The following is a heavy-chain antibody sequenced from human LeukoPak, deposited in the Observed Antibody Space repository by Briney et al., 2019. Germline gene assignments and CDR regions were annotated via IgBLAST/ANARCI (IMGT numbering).Heavy chain of an antibody. J-gene: IGHJ4*02. Sequence: GGSLRLSCAASGFTFSSYGMHWVRQAPGKGLEWVAVISYDGSNKYYADSVKGRFTISRDNSKNTLYLQMNSLRAEDTAVYYCAKVLAAGPSGSYYFDYWGQGTLVTVSS. V-gene: IGHV3-30*18. CDR1: GFTFSSYG. CDR2: ISYDGSNK. CDR3: AKVLAAGPSGSYYFDY. D-gene: IGHD6-13*01.